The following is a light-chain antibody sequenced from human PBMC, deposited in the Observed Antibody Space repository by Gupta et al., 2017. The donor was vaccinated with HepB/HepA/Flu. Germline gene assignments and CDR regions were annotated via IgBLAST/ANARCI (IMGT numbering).Light chain of an antibody. CDR3: QSYESSLSGYVV. CDR2: GNS. Sequence: QSVLTQPPSVSGAPGQRVTISCTGSSSNIGAGYDVHWYQQLPGTAPKLLIYGNSNRPSGVPDRFSGSKPGTSASLAITGLQAEDEADYYCQSYESSLSGYVVFGGGTKLTVL. V-gene: IGLV1-40*01. CDR1: SSNIGAGYD. J-gene: IGLJ2*01.